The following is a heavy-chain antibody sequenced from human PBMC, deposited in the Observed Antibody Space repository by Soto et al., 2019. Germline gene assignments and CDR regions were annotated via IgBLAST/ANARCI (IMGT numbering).Heavy chain of an antibody. Sequence: EMQLVESGGGLVLPGGSMRLSCAASGFTFSGYSMNWVRQAPGKGLEWVSYIASTSWNIYYADTVKGRFTISRDNAKNSLYLQMNSLRDEDTAVYYCARGPSAAAPLSDWYFDLWGRGTLVTVSS. J-gene: IGHJ2*01. D-gene: IGHD2-2*01. CDR1: GFTFSGYS. CDR3: ARGPSAAAPLSDWYFDL. V-gene: IGHV3-48*02. CDR2: IASTSWNI.